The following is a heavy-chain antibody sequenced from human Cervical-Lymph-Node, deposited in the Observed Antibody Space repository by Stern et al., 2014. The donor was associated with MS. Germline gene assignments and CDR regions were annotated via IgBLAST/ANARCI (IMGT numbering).Heavy chain of an antibody. CDR1: GFSLSTRGVG. CDR2: IHWNGDK. Sequence: QVTLRESGPTLVKPTETLTLTCTFSGFSLSTRGVGVGWIRQSPGEALEWLALIHWNGDKAYSPSLQSRLTITKDTSKNHVVLTMTNMDPVDTGTYYCAYTPDYYYYGMDVWGQGTTVTVSS. CDR3: AYTPDYYYYGMDV. J-gene: IGHJ6*02. V-gene: IGHV2-5*01.